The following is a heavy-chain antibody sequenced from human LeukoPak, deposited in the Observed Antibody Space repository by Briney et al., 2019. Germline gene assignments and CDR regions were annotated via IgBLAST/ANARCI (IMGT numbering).Heavy chain of an antibody. Sequence: GGSLRLSCAASGFTFSDYYMSWIRQAPGKGLEWLSYISRDSNAVSYADSVKGRLTISRDNAKNSLYPQMNSLGAEDTAVYYCGIAGAWGGLGIKPGVFDYWGQGNPVTVSS. CDR2: ISRDSNAV. CDR3: GIAGAWGGLGIKPGVFDY. J-gene: IGHJ4*02. D-gene: IGHD3-16*01. V-gene: IGHV3-11*01. CDR1: GFTFSDYY.